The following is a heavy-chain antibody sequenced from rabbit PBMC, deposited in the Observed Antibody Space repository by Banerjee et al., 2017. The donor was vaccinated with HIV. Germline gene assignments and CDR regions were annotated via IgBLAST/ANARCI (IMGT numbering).Heavy chain of an antibody. CDR1: GFTISSGYY. CDR2: IYPGSGNT. Sequence: QQQLEESGGGLVKPGGTLTLTCTASGFTISSGYYMCWVRQAPGKGLEWIACIYPGSGNTWYASWAKGRFTISKTSSTTVTLQMTSLTAADTATYFCARDGIDGYIYVGYYFNLWGQGTLVTVS. CDR3: ARDGIDGYIYVGYYFNL. D-gene: IGHD6-1*01. V-gene: IGHV1S45*01. J-gene: IGHJ4*01.